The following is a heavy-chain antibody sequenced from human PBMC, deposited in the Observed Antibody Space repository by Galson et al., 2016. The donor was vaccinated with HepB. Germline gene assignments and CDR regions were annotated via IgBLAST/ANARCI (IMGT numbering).Heavy chain of an antibody. D-gene: IGHD6-19*01. V-gene: IGHV3-23*01. Sequence: SLRLSCAASGFTFSSYAMSWVRQAPGEGLEWVSAISCSGGSTYYADSVKGRFTISRDNSKNTLYLQMNSLRPEDTAVYYCAKKEGGWYGDWFDPWGQGTLVTVSS. CDR2: ISCSGGST. CDR1: GFTFSSYA. J-gene: IGHJ5*02. CDR3: AKKEGGWYGDWFDP.